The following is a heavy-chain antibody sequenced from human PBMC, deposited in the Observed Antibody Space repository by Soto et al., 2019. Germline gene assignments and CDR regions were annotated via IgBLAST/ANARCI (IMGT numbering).Heavy chain of an antibody. Sequence: EVQLVESGGGLVQPGGSLRLSCAASGFTFSSYWMHWVRQAPGKGLVWVSRINSDGSSTSYADSVKGRFTISRDNAKNPLYLQMNSLRAEDTAVYYCARDRFPGTVTTSYYGMDVWGHGTTVTVSS. CDR2: INSDGSST. CDR1: GFTFSSYW. D-gene: IGHD4-4*01. J-gene: IGHJ6*02. CDR3: ARDRFPGTVTTSYYGMDV. V-gene: IGHV3-74*01.